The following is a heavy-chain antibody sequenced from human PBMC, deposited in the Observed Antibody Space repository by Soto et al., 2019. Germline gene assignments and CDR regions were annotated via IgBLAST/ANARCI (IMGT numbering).Heavy chain of an antibody. Sequence: SETLSLTCTVSGGSISSYYWSWIRQPPGKGLEWIGYIYYSGSTNYNPSLKSRVTISVDTSKNQFSLKLSSVTAADTAVYYCARGVSEYQLLPASDKEYYFDYWGQGTLVTVSS. D-gene: IGHD2-2*01. CDR3: ARGVSEYQLLPASDKEYYFDY. V-gene: IGHV4-59*01. CDR1: GGSISSYY. J-gene: IGHJ4*02. CDR2: IYYSGST.